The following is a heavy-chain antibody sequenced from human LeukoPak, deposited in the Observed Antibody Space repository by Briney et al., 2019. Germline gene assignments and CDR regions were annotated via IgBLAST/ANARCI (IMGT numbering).Heavy chain of an antibody. CDR2: ISYDGSNK. J-gene: IGHJ6*02. CDR1: GFTFSSYA. V-gene: IGHV3-30-3*01. D-gene: IGHD2-2*01. CDR3: ASLVVPAVVGLGGYYGMDV. Sequence: GGSLRLSCAASGFTFSSYAMHWVRQAPGKGLEWVAVISYDGSNKHYADSVKGRFTISRDNSKNTLYLQMNSLRVEDTAVYYCASLVVPAVVGLGGYYGMDVWGQGTTVTVSS.